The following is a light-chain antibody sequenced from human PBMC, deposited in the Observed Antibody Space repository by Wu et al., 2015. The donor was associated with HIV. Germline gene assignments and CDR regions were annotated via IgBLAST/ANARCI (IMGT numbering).Light chain of an antibody. Sequence: GRASSPAGPARMLAPPLAWLQHRPGQAPKFLINAGSNRVTGIPARFSGSGSGTDFTLTISSLEPEDFAVYYCQQRRYWPLYTFGQGTKLEIK. CDR2: AGS. V-gene: IGKV3-11*01. J-gene: IGKJ2*01. CDR3: QQRRYWPLYT. CDR1: RMLAPP.